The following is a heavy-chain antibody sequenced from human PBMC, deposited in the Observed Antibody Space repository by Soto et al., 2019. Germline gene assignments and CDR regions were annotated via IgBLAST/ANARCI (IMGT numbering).Heavy chain of an antibody. Sequence: GESLKISCKGSGYSFTSYWIGWVRQMPGKGLEWMGIIYPGDSDTRYSPSFQGQVTISADKSISTAYLQWSSLKASDTAMYYCARIGQQLGRAYYYYGMDVWGQGTTVTVSS. CDR1: GYSFTSYW. J-gene: IGHJ6*02. CDR2: IYPGDSDT. V-gene: IGHV5-51*01. D-gene: IGHD6-13*01. CDR3: ARIGQQLGRAYYYYGMDV.